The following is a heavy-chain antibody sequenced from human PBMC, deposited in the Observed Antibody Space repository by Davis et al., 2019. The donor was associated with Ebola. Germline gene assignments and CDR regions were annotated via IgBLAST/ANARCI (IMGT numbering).Heavy chain of an antibody. CDR3: AKDRGGLLMDYFDY. V-gene: IGHV3-23*01. J-gene: IGHJ4*02. D-gene: IGHD2-8*01. CDR1: GFTFSSYA. CDR2: ISGSGGST. Sequence: GESLKISCAASGFTFSSYAMSWVRQAPGKGLEWVSAISGSGGSTYYADSVKGRFTISRDNSKNTLYLQMNSLRAEDTAVYYCAKDRGGLLMDYFDYWGQGTLVTVSS.